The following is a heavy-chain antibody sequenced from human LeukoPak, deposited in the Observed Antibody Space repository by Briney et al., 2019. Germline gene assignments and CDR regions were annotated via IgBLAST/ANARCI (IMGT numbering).Heavy chain of an antibody. CDR2: IYYSGST. CDR3: ARLAADDFWSDGLDY. D-gene: IGHD3-3*01. J-gene: IGHJ4*02. CDR1: GGSISSYY. V-gene: IGHV4-59*08. Sequence: SETLSLTCTVSGGSISSYYWRWIRQPPGEGLGWIGYIYYSGSTNYNPSLKSRVTISVDTSVNQFSLKLSSVTAADTAVYYCARLAADDFWSDGLDYWGQGTLVTVSS.